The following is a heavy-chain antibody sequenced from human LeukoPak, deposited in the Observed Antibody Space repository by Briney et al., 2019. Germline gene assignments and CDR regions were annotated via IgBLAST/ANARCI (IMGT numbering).Heavy chain of an antibody. D-gene: IGHD2-2*01. CDR1: GYTFTSYD. J-gene: IGHJ4*02. CDR2: MNPNSGNT. CDR3: ATPLVVVPAALGY. Sequence: GASVKVSCKASGYTFTSYDINWVRQATGQGLEWMGWMNPNSGNTGYAQKFQGRVTMTEDTSTDTAYMELSSLRSEDTAVYYCATPLVVVPAALGYWGQGTLVTVSS. V-gene: IGHV1-8*01.